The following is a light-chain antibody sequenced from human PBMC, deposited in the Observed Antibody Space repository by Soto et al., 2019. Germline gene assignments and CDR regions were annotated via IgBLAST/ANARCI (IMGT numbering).Light chain of an antibody. CDR3: QQYYNWPRGT. CDR1: QSVSSN. CDR2: GAS. J-gene: IGKJ2*02. V-gene: IGKV3-15*01. Sequence: EIVMTQSPATLSVSPGERATLSCRASQSVSSNLAWYQQKPGQAPRLLIYGASTRATGIPARFSGSESGTEFTLTISSLQSEDFAVYYCQQYYNWPRGTFGQGTKLEIK.